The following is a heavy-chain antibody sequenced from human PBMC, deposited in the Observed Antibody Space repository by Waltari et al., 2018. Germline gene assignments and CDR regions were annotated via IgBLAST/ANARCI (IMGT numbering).Heavy chain of an antibody. Sequence: EVQLVESGGGLVQPGGSLRLSCAASGFTCSNHWMTWVREDPGKGVGGGANINQDGSWEYSVESVKGRFTISRDNAKNSLYLQLNSLRADDTAVYYCTRGGDDSSWYWRNWGQGTLVTVSS. CDR2: INQDGSWE. CDR1: GFTCSNHW. D-gene: IGHD6-13*01. V-gene: IGHV3-7*01. J-gene: IGHJ4*02. CDR3: TRGGDDSSWYWRN.